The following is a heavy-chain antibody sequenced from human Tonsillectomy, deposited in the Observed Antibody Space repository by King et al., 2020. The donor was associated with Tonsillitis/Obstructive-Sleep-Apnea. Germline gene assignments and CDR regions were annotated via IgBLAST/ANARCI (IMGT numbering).Heavy chain of an antibody. D-gene: IGHD2-15*01. CDR3: AKVNQVVVVVAATDY. J-gene: IGHJ4*02. V-gene: IGHV3-30*18. CDR1: VFTFSSYG. CDR2: ISHDVSNK. Sequence: VQLVESGGGVVQPGRSLRLSCAASVFTFSSYGMHWVRSAPGKGLEWVSVISHDVSNKYFADSVKGRFTVSRDNSKNTLYLQMNSLRAEDTAVYYCAKVNQVVVVVAATDYWGQGTLVTVSS.